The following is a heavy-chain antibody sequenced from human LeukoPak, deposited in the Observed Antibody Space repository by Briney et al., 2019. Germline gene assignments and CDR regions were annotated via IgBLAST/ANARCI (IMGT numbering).Heavy chain of an antibody. CDR2: IYYSGST. CDR1: GGSISSYY. Sequence: SKTLSLTCTVSGGSISSYYWSWIRQPPGKGLEWIGYIYYSGSTNYNPSLKGRVTISVDTSKNQFSLKLSSVTAADTAVYYCARTLPYYDSTEYYFDYWGQGTLVTVSS. J-gene: IGHJ4*02. V-gene: IGHV4-59*08. D-gene: IGHD3-22*01. CDR3: ARTLPYYDSTEYYFDY.